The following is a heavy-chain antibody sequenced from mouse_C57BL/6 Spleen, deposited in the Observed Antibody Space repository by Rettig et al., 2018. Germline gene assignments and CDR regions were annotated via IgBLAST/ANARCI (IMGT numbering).Heavy chain of an antibody. J-gene: IGHJ2*01. D-gene: IGHD1-1*01. CDR1: GYTFTSYW. V-gene: IGHV1-55*01. CDR2: IYPGSGST. CDR3: ARTGYYGSSYPYFDY. Sequence: ELVKPGASVKMSCKASGYTFTSYWITWVKQRPGQGLEWIGDIYPGSGSTNQNEKFKSKATLTVDTSSSTAYMQFSSLTSEDSAVYYCARTGYYGSSYPYFDYWGQGTTLTVSS.